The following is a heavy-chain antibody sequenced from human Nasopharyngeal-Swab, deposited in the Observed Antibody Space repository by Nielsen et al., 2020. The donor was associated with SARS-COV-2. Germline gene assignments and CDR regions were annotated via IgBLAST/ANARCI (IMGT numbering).Heavy chain of an antibody. Sequence: ESLKISCAASGFTVSSNYMSWVRQAPGKGLEWVSVIYSGGSTYYADSVKGRFTISRDNSKNTLYLQMNSLRAEDTAVYYCARDLGTAGAFDIWGQGTMVTVSS. CDR2: IYSGGST. CDR3: ARDLGTAGAFDI. V-gene: IGHV3-53*01. D-gene: IGHD7-27*01. J-gene: IGHJ3*02. CDR1: GFTVSSNY.